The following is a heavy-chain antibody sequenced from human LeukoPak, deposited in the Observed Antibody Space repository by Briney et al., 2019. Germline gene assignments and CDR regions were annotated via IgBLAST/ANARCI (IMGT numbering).Heavy chain of an antibody. CDR1: GGSISSGSYY. Sequence: PSQTLSLTCTLSGGSISSGSYYWSWIRQPAGKGLEWIGRIYTSGSTNYNPSLKSRVTISVDTSKNQFSLKLSSVTAADTAVYYCARGSGYLLDRDYWGQGTLVTVSS. V-gene: IGHV4-61*02. CDR3: ARGSGYLLDRDY. CDR2: IYTSGST. J-gene: IGHJ4*02. D-gene: IGHD3-22*01.